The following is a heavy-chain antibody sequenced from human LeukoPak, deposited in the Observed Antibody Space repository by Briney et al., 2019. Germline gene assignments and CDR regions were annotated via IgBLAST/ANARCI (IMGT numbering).Heavy chain of an antibody. D-gene: IGHD6-6*01. CDR2: IKSKTDGGTA. CDR3: TTYALYSRTSVSYYYYMDV. CDR1: GFTFSTYW. Sequence: PGGSLRLSCAASGFTFSTYWMTWVRQAPGKGLEWVGRIKSKTDGGTADYAAPVKGRFTISRDDSENTLYLQMNSLKTEDTAVYYCTTYALYSRTSVSYYYYMDVWGKGTTVTVSS. J-gene: IGHJ6*03. V-gene: IGHV3-15*01.